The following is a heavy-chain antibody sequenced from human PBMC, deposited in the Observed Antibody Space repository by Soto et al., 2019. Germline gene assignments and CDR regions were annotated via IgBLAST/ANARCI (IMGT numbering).Heavy chain of an antibody. CDR3: VTGRPTHWYS. CDR1: GFTFSSFD. Sequence: GGSLRFSCAASGFTFSSFDMHWVRQATGKGLEWVSGIGGGGDTYYPGSVKGRFTISRENAKNSLYLQMNSLRAGDTAVYYCVTGRPTHWYSWGQRTLVTVSS. CDR2: IGGGGDT. J-gene: IGHJ5*02. V-gene: IGHV3-13*01. D-gene: IGHD1-20*01.